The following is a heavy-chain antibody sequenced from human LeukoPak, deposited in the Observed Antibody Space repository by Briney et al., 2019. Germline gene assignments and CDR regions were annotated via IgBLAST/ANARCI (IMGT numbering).Heavy chain of an antibody. V-gene: IGHV3-73*01. Sequence: GGSLRLSCAASGFTFSGSAMHWVRQASGKGLEWVGRIRSKANSYATAYAASVKGRFTISRDDSKNTAYLQMNSLKTEDTAVYYCTGQAYYYDTRGFNFDYWGQGILVAVSS. CDR2: IRSKANSYAT. CDR3: TGQAYYYDTRGFNFDY. D-gene: IGHD3-22*01. J-gene: IGHJ4*02. CDR1: GFTFSGSA.